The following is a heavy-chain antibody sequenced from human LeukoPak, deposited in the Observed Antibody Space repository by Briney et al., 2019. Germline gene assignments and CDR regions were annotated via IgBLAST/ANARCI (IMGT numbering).Heavy chain of an antibody. D-gene: IGHD4-17*01. J-gene: IGHJ6*03. CDR2: IYPGDSDT. CDR1: GYSFTSYW. V-gene: IGHV5-51*01. Sequence: GESLKISCKGSGYSFTSYWIGWVRQMPGKGLEWMGIIYPGDSDTRYSPSFQGQVTISADKSISTAYLQWRSLKASDTAMYYCAMSYGDQRPDYYMDVWGEGTTVTISS. CDR3: AMSYGDQRPDYYMDV.